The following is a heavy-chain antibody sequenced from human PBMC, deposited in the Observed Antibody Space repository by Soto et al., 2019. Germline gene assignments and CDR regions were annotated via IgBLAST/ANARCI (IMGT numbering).Heavy chain of an antibody. Sequence: QLQLQESGSGLVKPSQTLSLTCAVSGGSISSGGYAWSWIRQPPGKGLEWIGYIYESGSTYYNPSLKSRVNISVDRSKNQCSLKLSSVTAADTAVYCCAGGRKGGGYFDLWGRGTLVTVSS. V-gene: IGHV4-30-2*01. CDR3: AGGRKGGGYFDL. D-gene: IGHD3-16*01. CDR2: IYESGST. CDR1: GGSISSGGYA. J-gene: IGHJ2*01.